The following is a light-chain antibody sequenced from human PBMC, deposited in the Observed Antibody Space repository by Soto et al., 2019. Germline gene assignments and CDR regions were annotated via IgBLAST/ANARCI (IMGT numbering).Light chain of an antibody. CDR1: RSVNNNY. Sequence: EIVLTQSPGTLSLSPGERATLSCRASRSVNNNYLAWYQQKPGQAPRLLIFGASNRATGIPDRFIGSGSGTEFILTISRLEPDDFAIYHCHQHGGSPETFGQGTKVEIK. V-gene: IGKV3-20*01. CDR3: HQHGGSPET. CDR2: GAS. J-gene: IGKJ1*01.